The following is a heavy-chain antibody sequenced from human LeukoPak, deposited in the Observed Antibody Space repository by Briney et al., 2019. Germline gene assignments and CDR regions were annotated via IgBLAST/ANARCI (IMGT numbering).Heavy chain of an antibody. CDR2: ISSSSSYI. CDR1: GFTSSSYS. D-gene: IGHD2-2*01. J-gene: IGHJ4*02. V-gene: IGHV3-21*01. CDR3: ARDLRCTSCYELDY. Sequence: GGSLRLSCAASGFTSSSYSMNWVRQAPGKGLEWVSSISSSSSYIYYADSVKGRFTISRDNAKNSLYLQMNSLRAEDTAVYYCARDLRCTSCYELDYWGQGTLVTVSS.